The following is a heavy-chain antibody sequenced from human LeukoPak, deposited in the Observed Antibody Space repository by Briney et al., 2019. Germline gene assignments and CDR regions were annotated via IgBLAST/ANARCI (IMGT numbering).Heavy chain of an antibody. J-gene: IGHJ4*02. CDR3: ATYCSSTSCYGN. CDR2: IWYDGSNK. Sequence: GGSLRLSCAASGFTFSSYSMIWVRQAPGNGLEWVAVIWYDGSNKYYADSVKGRFTISRDNSKNTLYLQMNSLRAEDTAVYYCATYCSSTSCYGNWGQGTLVTVSS. D-gene: IGHD2-2*01. V-gene: IGHV3-33*08. CDR1: GFTFSSYS.